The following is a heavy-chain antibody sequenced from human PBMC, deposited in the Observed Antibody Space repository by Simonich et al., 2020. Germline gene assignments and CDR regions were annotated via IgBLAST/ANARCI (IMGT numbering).Heavy chain of an antibody. D-gene: IGHD6-13*01. V-gene: IGHV4-34*01. CDR3: ARGLRVAAAGTAFQH. J-gene: IGHJ1*01. CDR2: INHSEST. Sequence: QVQLQQWGAGLLKPSETLSLTCAVYGGSFSGYYWSWIRQPPGKGLEWIGEINHSESTNYNPSLKIRVTISVDTSKNQFSLKLSSVTAADTAVYYCARGLRVAAAGTAFQHWGQGTLVTVSS. CDR1: GGSFSGYY.